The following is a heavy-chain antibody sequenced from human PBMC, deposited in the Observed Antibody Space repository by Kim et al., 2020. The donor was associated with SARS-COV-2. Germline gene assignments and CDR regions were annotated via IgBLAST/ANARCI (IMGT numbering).Heavy chain of an antibody. Sequence: GGSLILSCAASGFTFSSYAMSWVRQAPGKGLEWVSAISGSGGSTYYADSVKDRFTISRDNSKNTLYLQMNSLRAEDTAVYYCANAPGYSAGFFGGWGQGTLVTVSS. J-gene: IGHJ4*02. CDR2: ISGSGGST. V-gene: IGHV3-23*01. D-gene: IGHD3-16*01. CDR1: GFTFSSYA. CDR3: ANAPGYSAGFFGG.